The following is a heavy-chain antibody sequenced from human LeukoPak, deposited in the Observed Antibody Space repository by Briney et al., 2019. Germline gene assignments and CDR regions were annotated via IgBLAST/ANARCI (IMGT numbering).Heavy chain of an antibody. V-gene: IGHV1-3*03. J-gene: IGHJ3*02. Sequence: ASVKVSCKASGYTFTSYAMHWVRQAPGQRLEWMGWINAGNGNTKYSQEFQGRVTITRDTSASTAYMELSSLRSEDMAVYYCARDSEKTYYYDSSGYYTVGAFDIWGQGTMVTVSS. D-gene: IGHD3-22*01. CDR2: INAGNGNT. CDR3: ARDSEKTYYYDSSGYYTVGAFDI. CDR1: GYTFTSYA.